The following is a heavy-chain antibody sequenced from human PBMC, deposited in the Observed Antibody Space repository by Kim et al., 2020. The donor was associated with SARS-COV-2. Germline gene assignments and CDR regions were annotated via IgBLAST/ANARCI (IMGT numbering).Heavy chain of an antibody. J-gene: IGHJ4*02. CDR1: GYSFTSYW. CDR3: ARLAGHYDILTGYYIDY. Sequence: GESLKISCKGSGYSFTSYWISWVRQMPGKGLEWMGRIDPSDSYTNYSPSFQGHVTISADKSISTAYLQWSSLKASDTAMYYCARLAGHYDILTGYYIDYWGQGTLVTVSS. D-gene: IGHD3-9*01. CDR2: IDPSDSYT. V-gene: IGHV5-10-1*01.